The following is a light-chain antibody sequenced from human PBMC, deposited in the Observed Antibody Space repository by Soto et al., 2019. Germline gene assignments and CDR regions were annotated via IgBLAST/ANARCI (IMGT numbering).Light chain of an antibody. V-gene: IGKV1-5*03. CDR1: QTISSW. CDR3: QHFNNYPIT. J-gene: IGKJ5*01. Sequence: DVQVTQSPSTLSGSVGDRVTITCRASQTISSWLAWYQQKPGKPPKPLIYKASTLKSGVPSRFSGSGSGTEFTLTISSLQPDDFATYYCQHFNNYPITFGQGTRLEIK. CDR2: KAS.